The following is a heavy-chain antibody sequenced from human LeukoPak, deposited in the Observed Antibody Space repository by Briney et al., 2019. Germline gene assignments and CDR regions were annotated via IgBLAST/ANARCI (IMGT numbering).Heavy chain of an antibody. D-gene: IGHD7-27*01. CDR2: IKLDGSEK. CDR1: GFSFSSYW. J-gene: IGHJ4*02. Sequence: GTSLRLSCAASGFSFSSYWMSWVRQAPGKGLEWVTNIKLDGSEKYYVDSVKGRFTISRDNAKNSLYLQMNSLRAEDTAVYYCAREGIGPGVDHWGQGVLVIVSS. V-gene: IGHV3-7*01. CDR3: AREGIGPGVDH.